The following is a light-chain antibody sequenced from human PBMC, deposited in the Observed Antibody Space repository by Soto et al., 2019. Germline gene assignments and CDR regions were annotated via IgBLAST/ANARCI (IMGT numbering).Light chain of an antibody. CDR2: DVS. CDR3: SSFTISSTWV. V-gene: IGLV2-14*03. J-gene: IGLJ3*02. Sequence: QSALTQPASVSGSPGQSITISCTGTTSDVGGYNRVSWYQQHPGKAPTLMIKDVSNRPSGVSDRFSGSKSGNTASLTISGPQPADEADYYCSSFTISSTWVFGGGTKLTVL. CDR1: TSDVGGYNR.